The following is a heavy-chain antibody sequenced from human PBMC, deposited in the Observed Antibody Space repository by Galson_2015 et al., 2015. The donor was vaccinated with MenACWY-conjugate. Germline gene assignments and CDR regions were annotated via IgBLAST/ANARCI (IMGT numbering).Heavy chain of an antibody. CDR3: VRDVVRSYSSWYDPDAFDN. Sequence: SLRLSCAASGFTFSTYWMNWVRQAPGKGLEWVANIKQDGGEKYYVDSVKGRFTISRDNAKNSLHMQMNSLRAEDTAVYYCVRDVVRSYSSWYDPDAFDNWGQGTMVTVSS. CDR1: GFTFSTYW. V-gene: IGHV3-7*01. CDR2: IKQDGGEK. D-gene: IGHD6-13*01. J-gene: IGHJ3*02.